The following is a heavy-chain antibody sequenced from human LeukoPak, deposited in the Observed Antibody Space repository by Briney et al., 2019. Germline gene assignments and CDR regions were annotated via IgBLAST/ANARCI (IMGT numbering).Heavy chain of an antibody. CDR2: ITAAGDNT. CDR1: GFTFSSYA. CDR3: AKDLVEQWLVLGRAGDY. Sequence: SGGSQRLSCAASGFTFSSYAMSWVRQAPGEGLEWVSTITAAGDNTYYAASVKGRFTISRDNSKNTLYLQMNSLRAEDTAVYYCAKDLVEQWLVLGRAGDYWGQGTLVTVSS. V-gene: IGHV3-23*01. D-gene: IGHD6-19*01. J-gene: IGHJ4*02.